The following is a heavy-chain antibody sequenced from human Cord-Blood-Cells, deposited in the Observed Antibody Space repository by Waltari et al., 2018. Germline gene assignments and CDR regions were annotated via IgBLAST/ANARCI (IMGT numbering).Heavy chain of an antibody. CDR1: GFTFSSYA. CDR3: AKDYRRIAARLDY. D-gene: IGHD6-6*01. V-gene: IGHV3-23*04. CDR2: ISGSCGST. Sequence: EVQLVESGGGLVQPGGSLRPSCAASGFTFSSYAMIWVRQAPGKGLEWVSAISGSCGSTYYADSVKGRFTISRDNSKNTLYLQMNSLRAEDTAVYYCAKDYRRIAARLDYWGQGTLVTVSS. J-gene: IGHJ4*02.